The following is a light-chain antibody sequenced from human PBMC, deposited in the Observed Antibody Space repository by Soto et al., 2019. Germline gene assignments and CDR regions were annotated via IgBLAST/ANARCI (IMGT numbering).Light chain of an antibody. J-gene: IGKJ1*01. CDR2: AAS. V-gene: IGKV1-8*01. CDR1: QGISSY. CDR3: QQYYSYPRT. Sequence: AIRMTQSQSSLSASTGDRVTITCRASQGISSYLAWYQQKPGKAPKLLIYAASTLQSGVPSRFSGSGSGTDFTLTISCLQSEDLATYDCQQYYSYPRTFGQGTKVEIK.